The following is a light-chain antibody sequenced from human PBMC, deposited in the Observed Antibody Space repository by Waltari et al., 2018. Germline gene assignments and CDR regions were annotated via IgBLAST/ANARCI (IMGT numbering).Light chain of an antibody. V-gene: IGKV1-NL1*01. J-gene: IGKJ2*01. CDR3: QQYFFTPYT. CDR1: KGISNS. Sequence: DIQMTQSPSSLSASVGDRVTITCRASKGISNSLAWYQQKPGKAPKLLLSVASRLQSGVPSRFTGSGSGTDYTLTISSLQPEDFATYYCQQYFFTPYTFGQGTKLEI. CDR2: VAS.